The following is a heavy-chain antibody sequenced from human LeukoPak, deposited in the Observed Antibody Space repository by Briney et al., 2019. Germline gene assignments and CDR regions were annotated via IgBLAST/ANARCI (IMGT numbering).Heavy chain of an antibody. CDR2: ISSGGSVM. V-gene: IGHV3-48*01. Sequence: PGGSLRLSCGASGYTFIDYTMNWVRQAPGKGPEWISYISSGGSVMHYADSVKGRFTISIDNVENSLYLQMNSLRVEDTAVYYCTMDLEYWGQRVLVTVSS. D-gene: IGHD3/OR15-3a*01. CDR3: TMDLEY. J-gene: IGHJ4*02. CDR1: GYTFIDYT.